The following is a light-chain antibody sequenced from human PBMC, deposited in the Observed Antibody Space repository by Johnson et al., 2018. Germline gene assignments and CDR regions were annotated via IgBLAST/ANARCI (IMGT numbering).Light chain of an antibody. J-gene: IGLJ1*01. V-gene: IGLV1-51*02. CDR2: ENN. Sequence: QSVLTQPPSVSAAPGQKVTISCSGSSSNIGNNYVSWYQQLPGTAPKLLIYENNKRPSGIPDRFSGSKSGTSATLGITGLQTGDEADYYCGTLDSSLSAANVFGAGTKVTVL. CDR1: SSNIGNNY. CDR3: GTLDSSLSAANV.